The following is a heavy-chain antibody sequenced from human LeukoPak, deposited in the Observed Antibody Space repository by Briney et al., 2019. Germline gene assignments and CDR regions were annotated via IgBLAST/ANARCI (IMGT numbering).Heavy chain of an antibody. V-gene: IGHV1-8*01. CDR1: GYTFTSYD. Sequence: ASVKVSCKASGYTFTSYDINWVRQATGQGLEWMGWMNPNSGNTGYAQKFQGRVTMTRNTPISTAYMELSSLRSEDTAVYYCARGDYSSSWSVYYYYYYGMDVWGQGTTVTVSS. J-gene: IGHJ6*02. CDR2: MNPNSGNT. D-gene: IGHD6-13*01. CDR3: ARGDYSSSWSVYYYYYYGMDV.